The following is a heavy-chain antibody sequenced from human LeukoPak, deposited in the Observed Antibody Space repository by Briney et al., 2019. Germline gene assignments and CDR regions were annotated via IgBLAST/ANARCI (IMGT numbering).Heavy chain of an antibody. Sequence: GGSLRLSCAVSGFTFSSYSMNWVRQAPGKGLEWVSAISGSGGSTYYADSVKGRFTISRDNSKNTLYLQMNSLRAEDTAVYYCAKGGEVVPAAMYYYYYYMDVWGKGTTVTISS. V-gene: IGHV3-23*01. CDR1: GFTFSSYS. CDR3: AKGGEVVPAAMYYYYYYMDV. D-gene: IGHD2-2*01. J-gene: IGHJ6*03. CDR2: ISGSGGST.